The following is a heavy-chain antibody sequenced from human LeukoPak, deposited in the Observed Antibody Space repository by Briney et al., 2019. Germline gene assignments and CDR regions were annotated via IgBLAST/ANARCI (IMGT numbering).Heavy chain of an antibody. CDR1: GFTFNNYA. V-gene: IGHV3-23*01. J-gene: IGHJ4*02. Sequence: GGSLRLSCAASGFTFNNYAMTWVCQAPGKGLEWVSTLTGSGDTAYYADSVKGRFTISRDNSKNTLYLQVNSLRAKDTAVYYCAKPGLAATGNYFDYWGQGTLVTVSS. CDR3: AKPGLAATGNYFDY. D-gene: IGHD6-13*01. CDR2: LTGSGDTA.